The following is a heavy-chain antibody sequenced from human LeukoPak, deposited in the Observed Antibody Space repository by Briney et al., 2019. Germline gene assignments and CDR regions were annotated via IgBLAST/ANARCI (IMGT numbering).Heavy chain of an antibody. V-gene: IGHV4-59*08. Sequence: SETLSLTCTVSGGSISSYYWSWIRQPPGKGLEWIGYIYYSGSTNYNPSLKSRVTISVDTSKNQFSLRLSSVPAADTAVYYCARRSRNYYSFDYWGQGTLVTVSS. CDR1: GGSISSYY. CDR3: ARRSRNYYSFDY. J-gene: IGHJ4*02. D-gene: IGHD3-10*01. CDR2: IYYSGST.